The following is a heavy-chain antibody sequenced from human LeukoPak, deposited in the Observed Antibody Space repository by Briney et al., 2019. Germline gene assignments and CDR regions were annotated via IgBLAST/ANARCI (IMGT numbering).Heavy chain of an antibody. D-gene: IGHD5-18*01. V-gene: IGHV3-23*01. J-gene: IGHJ4*02. CDR3: AKDQGRGYSLRYYFDY. CDR1: GCTFSSYA. CDR2: ISGSGVST. Sequence: SGGSLRLSCAASGCTFSSYAMSWVRQAPGKGLEWVSAISGSGVSTYYAHSVKGPLTTSRDNTTNTLYLQMTRLRAEDTAVYYCAKDQGRGYSLRYYFDYWGQGPLVTVSS.